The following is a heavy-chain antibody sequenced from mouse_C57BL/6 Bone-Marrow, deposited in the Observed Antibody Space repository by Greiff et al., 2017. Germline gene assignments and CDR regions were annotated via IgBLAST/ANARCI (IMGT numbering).Heavy chain of an antibody. V-gene: IGHV1-56*01. CDR3: ERWGWGFYYGSSYYDY. D-gene: IGHD1-1*01. CDR2: IFPGSGST. Sequence: VKLVESGPELVRPGASVKISCKAPGYTFTSHWMQWVRQRPGQGLEWIGEIFPGSGSTYYNEKFKGKATLTVDTSSSTAYMQLSSLTSEDSAVYFGERWGWGFYYGSSYYDYWGQGTTLTVSS. CDR1: GYTFTSHW. J-gene: IGHJ2*01.